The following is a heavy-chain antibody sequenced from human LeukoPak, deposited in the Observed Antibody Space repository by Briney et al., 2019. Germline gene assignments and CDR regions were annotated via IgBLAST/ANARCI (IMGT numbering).Heavy chain of an antibody. V-gene: IGHV3-74*01. Sequence: PGGSLRLSCAASGFTFSSYWMHWVRQAPGKGLVWVSRINSDGSSTSYADSVKGRFTISRDNAKNTLYLQMNSLRAEDTAVYYCARRRAAAAAFDIWGQGTMVTVSS. CDR2: INSDGSST. J-gene: IGHJ3*02. CDR3: ARRRAAAAAFDI. CDR1: GFTFSSYW. D-gene: IGHD6-13*01.